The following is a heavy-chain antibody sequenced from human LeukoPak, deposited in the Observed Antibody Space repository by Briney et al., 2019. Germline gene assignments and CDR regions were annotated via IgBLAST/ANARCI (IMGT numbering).Heavy chain of an antibody. CDR3: ARGLRPNHY. J-gene: IGHJ4*02. V-gene: IGHV5-51*01. D-gene: IGHD4-17*01. Sequence: GEALQISFKGSGYGFTSCWIGWVRRIPGKGGEWMGIIYPGDSDTRYSPYFQGQVTISADKSISTAYLQWSSLKASDNGMYYCARGLRPNHYWGQGTLVTVSS. CDR2: IYPGDSDT. CDR1: GYGFTSCW.